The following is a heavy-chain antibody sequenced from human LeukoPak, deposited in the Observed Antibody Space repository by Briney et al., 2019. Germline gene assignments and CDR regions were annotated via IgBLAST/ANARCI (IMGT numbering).Heavy chain of an antibody. CDR3: ARGLGDFWSGYYISGEYYFDY. CDR2: INPNSGGT. V-gene: IGHV1-2*02. J-gene: IGHJ4*02. CDR1: GYTFTGYY. D-gene: IGHD3-3*01. Sequence: ASVKVSCKASGYTFTGYYMHWVRQAPGQGLEWMGWINPNSGGTNYAQKFQGRVTMTRDTSISTAYMELSRLRSDDTAVYYCARGLGDFWSGYYISGEYYFDYWGQGTLVTVSS.